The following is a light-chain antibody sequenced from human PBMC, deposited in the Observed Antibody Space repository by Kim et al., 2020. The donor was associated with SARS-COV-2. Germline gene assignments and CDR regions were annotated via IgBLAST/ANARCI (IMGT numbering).Light chain of an antibody. J-gene: IGKJ2*01. CDR3: QQYGSSPMYT. V-gene: IGKV3-20*01. Sequence: EIVLTQSPGTLSLSPGERATLSCRASQSVSSSYLAWYQQKPGQAPRLLIYGASSRATGIPDRFSDSGSGTDFTLTISRLEPEDFAVYYCQQYGSSPMYTFGQGTKPEI. CDR1: QSVSSSY. CDR2: GAS.